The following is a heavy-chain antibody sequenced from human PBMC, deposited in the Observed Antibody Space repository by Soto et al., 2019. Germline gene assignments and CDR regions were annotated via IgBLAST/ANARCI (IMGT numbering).Heavy chain of an antibody. V-gene: IGHV4-39*02. CDR1: GGSISSSSYY. Sequence: QLQLQESGPGLVKPSETLSLTCTVSGGSISSSSYYWGWIRQPPGKGLEWIGSIYYSGSTYYNPSLKSRVTISVDTSKNQFSLKLSSVTAADTAVYYCARDIVVVVAATFFDYWGQGTLVTVSS. CDR2: IYYSGST. J-gene: IGHJ4*02. CDR3: ARDIVVVVAATFFDY. D-gene: IGHD2-15*01.